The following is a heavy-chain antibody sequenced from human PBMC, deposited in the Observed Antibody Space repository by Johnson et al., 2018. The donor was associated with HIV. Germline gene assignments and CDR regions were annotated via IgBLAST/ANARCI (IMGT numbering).Heavy chain of an antibody. D-gene: IGHD1-1*01. Sequence: VQLVESGGGVVQPGRSLRLSCVASGFTFSSYGIHWVRQAPGKGLEWVAFIRYDGSNKYYADSVKGRFTISRDNSKNTLYLQMNSLRGEDTAVYYCAKGRSSTPWEHAFDIWGQGTMVTVSS. CDR3: AKGRSSTPWEHAFDI. V-gene: IGHV3-30*02. CDR1: GFTFSSYG. CDR2: IRYDGSNK. J-gene: IGHJ3*02.